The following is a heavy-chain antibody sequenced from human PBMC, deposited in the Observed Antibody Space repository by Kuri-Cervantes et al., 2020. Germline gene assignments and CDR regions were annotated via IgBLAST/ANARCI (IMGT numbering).Heavy chain of an antibody. J-gene: IGHJ3*02. CDR3: ARGDDAFDI. CDR1: GFTFDDYA. V-gene: IGHV3-9*01. CDR2: ISWNSGSI. Sequence: GGSLRLSCAASGFTFDDYAMHWVRQAPGKGLEWVSGISWNSGSIDYADSVKGRFTISRDNAKNTLYLQMNSLRAEDTAVYYCARGDDAFDIWGQGTMVTVSS.